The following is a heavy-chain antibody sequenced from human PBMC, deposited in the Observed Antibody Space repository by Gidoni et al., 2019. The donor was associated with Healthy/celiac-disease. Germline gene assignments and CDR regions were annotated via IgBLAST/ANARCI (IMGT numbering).Heavy chain of an antibody. J-gene: IGHJ5*02. CDR3: ARERYCSSTSCLNWFDP. V-gene: IGHV1-69*06. CDR2: IIPIFGTA. Sequence: QVQLVQSGAEVKKPGSSVKVSCKASGRTFRRYAISWVRQAPGQGLEWMGGIIPIFGTANYAQKFQGRVTITADKSTSTAYMELSSLRSEDTAVYYCARERYCSSTSCLNWFDPWGQGTLVTVSS. D-gene: IGHD2-2*01. CDR1: GRTFRRYA.